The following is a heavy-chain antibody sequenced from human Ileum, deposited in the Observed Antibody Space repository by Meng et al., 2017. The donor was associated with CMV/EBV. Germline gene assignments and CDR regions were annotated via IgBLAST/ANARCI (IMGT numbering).Heavy chain of an antibody. CDR1: GGSFSGYY. D-gene: IGHD4-17*01. J-gene: IGHJ5*02. CDR3: ARGRGNDYGDPERWFDP. CDR2: INHSGST. Sequence: VQLHHGGAGLLKPSETLSPPCAVYGGSFSGYYWSWIRQPPGKGLEWIGEINHSGSTNYNPSLKSRVTISVDTSKNQFSLKLSSVTAADTAVYYCARGRGNDYGDPERWFDPWGQGTLVTVSS. V-gene: IGHV4-34*01.